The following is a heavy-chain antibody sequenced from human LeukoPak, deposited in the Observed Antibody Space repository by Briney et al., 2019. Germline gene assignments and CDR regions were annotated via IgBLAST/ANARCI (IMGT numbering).Heavy chain of an antibody. Sequence: SVKVSCKASGGTFSSYAISWVRQAPGQGLEWMGGIIPIFGTANYAQKLQGRVTMTTDTSTSTAYMELRSLRSDDTAVYYCARDGRYYYDSSGYPPPDDYWGQGTLVTVSS. CDR1: GGTFSSYA. CDR2: IIPIFGTA. J-gene: IGHJ4*02. V-gene: IGHV1-69*05. CDR3: ARDGRYYYDSSGYPPPDDY. D-gene: IGHD3-22*01.